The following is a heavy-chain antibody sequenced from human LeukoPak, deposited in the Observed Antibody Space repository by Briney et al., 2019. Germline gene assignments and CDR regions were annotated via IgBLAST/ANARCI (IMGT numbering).Heavy chain of an antibody. CDR1: GFTVTSTY. V-gene: IGHV3-66*01. D-gene: IGHD2/OR15-2a*01. J-gene: IGHJ4*02. CDR2: IHISGST. CDR3: ARAVEYLPLDY. Sequence: GGSLRLSCAASGFTVTSTYITRVRQAPGKGLEWVSIIHISGSTYYADSVRGRFTISRDNSKNTVYLQMNILRAEDTAVYYCARAVEYLPLDYWGQGTLVAVSS.